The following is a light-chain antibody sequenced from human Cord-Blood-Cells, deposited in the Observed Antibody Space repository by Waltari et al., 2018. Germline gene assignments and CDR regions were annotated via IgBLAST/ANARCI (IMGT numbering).Light chain of an antibody. CDR2: AAS. V-gene: IGKV1-39*01. CDR1: QSISSY. CDR3: RQSYRTPCT. J-gene: IGKJ2*02. Sequence: DIQMNQSPSSLSASVGDRVTITYRASQSISSYLNWHQQKPGKAPKRLIYAASSWQSGVPSSFSGSGSGTDLTLTISALQPEDCATYYCRQSYRTPCTFGQGTKLEIK.